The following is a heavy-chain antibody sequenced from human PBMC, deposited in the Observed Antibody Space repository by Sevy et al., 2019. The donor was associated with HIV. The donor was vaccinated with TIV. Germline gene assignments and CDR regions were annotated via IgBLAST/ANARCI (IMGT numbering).Heavy chain of an antibody. CDR1: RFTFSTYD. J-gene: IGHJ4*02. CDR2: ISHDGSYQ. Sequence: GGSLRLSCAASRFTFSTYDIHWVRQAPGKGLEWVAVISHDGSYQYYTDSVKGRFTISRDSSKNTLYLQMNSLRAEDTAVYYCGKDFSGRPEPEGVDYWGQGTLVTVSS. CDR3: GKDFSGRPEPEGVDY. D-gene: IGHD3-16*01. V-gene: IGHV3-30*18.